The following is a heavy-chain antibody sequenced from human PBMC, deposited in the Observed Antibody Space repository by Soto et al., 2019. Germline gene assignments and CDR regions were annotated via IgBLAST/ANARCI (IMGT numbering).Heavy chain of an antibody. D-gene: IGHD6-19*01. CDR1: GFTFSSYA. Sequence: GGSLRLSCAASGFTFSSYAMHWVRQAPGKGLEWVAVISYDGSNKYYADSVKGRFTISRDNSKNTLYLQMNSLRAEDTAVYYCAREDSSGWYAAYYYYYGMDVWGQGTTVTVSS. CDR3: AREDSSGWYAAYYYYYGMDV. J-gene: IGHJ6*02. V-gene: IGHV3-30-3*01. CDR2: ISYDGSNK.